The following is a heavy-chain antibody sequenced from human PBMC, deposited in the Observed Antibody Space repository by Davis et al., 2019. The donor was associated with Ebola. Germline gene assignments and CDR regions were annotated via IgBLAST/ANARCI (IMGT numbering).Heavy chain of an antibody. CDR2: IVVGSGNT. V-gene: IGHV1-58*01. Sequence: AASVKVSCKASGFTFTSSAVQWVRQARGQRLEWIGWIVVGSGNTNYAQKFQERVTITRDMSTSTAYMELSSLRSEDTAVYYCARDRAGSYYYGMDVWGQGTTVTVSS. J-gene: IGHJ6*02. CDR1: GFTFTSSA. CDR3: ARDRAGSYYYGMDV. D-gene: IGHD6-19*01.